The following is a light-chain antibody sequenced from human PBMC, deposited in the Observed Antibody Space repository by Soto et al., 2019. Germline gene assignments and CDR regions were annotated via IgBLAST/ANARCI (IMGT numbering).Light chain of an antibody. V-gene: IGKV1-33*01. CDR1: QDISNY. Sequence: DIQMTQSPSSLSASVGDRVTITCQASQDISNYLNWYQQKPGKAPKLLIYDASNLETGVPSRFSGSGSGTDFTFTISSLXPEDIATYYCQQYDNLPFTFGPGTKVDIK. CDR3: QQYDNLPFT. J-gene: IGKJ3*01. CDR2: DAS.